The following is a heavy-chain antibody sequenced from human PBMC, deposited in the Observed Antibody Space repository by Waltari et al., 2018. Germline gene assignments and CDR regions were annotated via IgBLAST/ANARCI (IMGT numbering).Heavy chain of an antibody. V-gene: IGHV3-48*01. CDR3: ARDIDV. CDR2: ISSSGSPI. J-gene: IGHJ6*03. Sequence: SLRLSCAASGFTFSSYSMNWVRQAPGKGLEWISYISSSGSPIYYADSVKGRFTISRDNAKNSLFLQMNSLRAEDTAVYYCARDIDVWGKGTTVTVSS. CDR1: GFTFSSYS.